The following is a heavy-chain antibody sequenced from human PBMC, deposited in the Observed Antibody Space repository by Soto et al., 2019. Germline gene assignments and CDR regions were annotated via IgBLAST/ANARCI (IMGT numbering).Heavy chain of an antibody. CDR1: GYTFTSYA. D-gene: IGHD4-17*01. V-gene: IGHV1-3*01. J-gene: IGHJ6*03. CDR2: MNAGNGNT. Sequence: QVQLVQSGAEVKKPGASVKVSCKASGYTFTSYAMHWVRQAPGQRLAWMGRMNAGNGNTKYSQKFQGRVTITRDTYENTAYMEVSSLRAEDTAVYYGARDYGDYVVDYYYYSIDGWGKGTTVTVSS. CDR3: ARDYGDYVVDYYYYSIDG.